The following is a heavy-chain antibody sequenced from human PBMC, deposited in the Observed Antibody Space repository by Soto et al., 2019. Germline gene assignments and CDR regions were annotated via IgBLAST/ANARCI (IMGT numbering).Heavy chain of an antibody. CDR1: GFTFSSYW. CDR2: INSDGSST. D-gene: IGHD5-12*01. V-gene: IGHV3-74*01. Sequence: GGSLRLSCAASGFTFSSYWMHWVRQAPGKGLVWVSRINSDGSSTSYADSVKGRFTISRDNAKNTLYLQMNSLRAEDTAVYYCARAGGYELETLDYWGQGTLVTVSS. CDR3: ARAGGYELETLDY. J-gene: IGHJ4*02.